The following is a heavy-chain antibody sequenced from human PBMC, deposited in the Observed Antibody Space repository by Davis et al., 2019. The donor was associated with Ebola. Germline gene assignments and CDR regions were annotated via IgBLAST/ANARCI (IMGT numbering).Heavy chain of an antibody. J-gene: IGHJ4*02. CDR1: GLSLNDKTVG. D-gene: IGHD1-14*01. CDR3: ARTTSRYTTDWPTFNS. V-gene: IGHV2-26*01. CDR2: IFSNDDK. Sequence: SGPTLVKPTETLTLTCTVSGLSLNDKTVGVTWIRQPPGKALEWLAHIFSNDDKTFNPSLRSRLIIAKDTSKSQVVLIMTNMGPVDTATYYCARTTSRYTTDWPTFNSWGQGTLVTVSS.